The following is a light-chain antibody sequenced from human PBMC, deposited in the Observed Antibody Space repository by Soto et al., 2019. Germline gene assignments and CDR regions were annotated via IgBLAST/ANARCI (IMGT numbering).Light chain of an antibody. V-gene: IGKV1-39*01. CDR3: QQTYSTTRT. J-gene: IGKJ1*01. Sequence: DIQMTQSPSSLSASVGDRVTITCQASQDISNYLNWYQQKPGKAPKLLIYDASNLETGVPSRFSGSGSGTDFTLTISSLQPEDFATYYCQQTYSTTRTFGQGTKVDIK. CDR1: QDISNY. CDR2: DAS.